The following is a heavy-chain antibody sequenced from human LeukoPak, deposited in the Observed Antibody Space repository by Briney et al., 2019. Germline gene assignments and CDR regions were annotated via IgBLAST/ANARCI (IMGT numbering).Heavy chain of an antibody. D-gene: IGHD5-24*01. V-gene: IGHV1-2*02. Sequence: ASVKVSCKASGYTFTGYYMHWVRQAPGQGLEWMGWINPNSGGTNYAQKFQGRVTMTRDTSISTAYMELSRLRSDDTAVYYCAREMATVVGAFDIWGQGTMVTVSS. J-gene: IGHJ3*02. CDR2: INPNSGGT. CDR1: GYTFTGYY. CDR3: AREMATVVGAFDI.